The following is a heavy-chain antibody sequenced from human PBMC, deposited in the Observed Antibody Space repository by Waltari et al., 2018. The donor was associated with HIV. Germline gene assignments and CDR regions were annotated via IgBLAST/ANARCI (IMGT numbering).Heavy chain of an antibody. CDR2: INAGNVNT. D-gene: IGHD2-15*01. V-gene: IGHV1-3*01. Sequence: QVQLVQSGAEVKKPGASVKVSCKASGYTFTSYAMHWVRQAPGQRPEWMGWINAGNVNTKYSQKFQGRVTITRDTAASTAYMDLSSLRSEDTAVYYCARDIPRMGIDYWGQGTLVTVSS. CDR3: ARDIPRMGIDY. J-gene: IGHJ4*02. CDR1: GYTFTSYA.